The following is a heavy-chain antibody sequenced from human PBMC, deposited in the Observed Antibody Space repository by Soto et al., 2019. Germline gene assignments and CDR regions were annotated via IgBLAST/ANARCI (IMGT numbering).Heavy chain of an antibody. CDR3: ARGLRAYSYGTSFAP. J-gene: IGHJ5*02. D-gene: IGHD5-18*01. Sequence: QVQLVESGGGVVQPGTSLRLSCAASGFTFSTYGMHWVRQPPGKGLEWVALIYYDGFNIHYADSVKGRFTISRDNSKNMLFLQMNSLGAEDTAVYYCARGLRAYSYGTSFAPWGQGTLVTVSS. V-gene: IGHV3-33*01. CDR1: GFTFSTYG. CDR2: IYYDGFNI.